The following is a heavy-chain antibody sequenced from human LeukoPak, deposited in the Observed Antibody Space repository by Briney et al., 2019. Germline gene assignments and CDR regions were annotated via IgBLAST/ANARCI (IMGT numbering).Heavy chain of an antibody. CDR1: GFTFSSYW. CDR3: AKGLSSGWYGHFDY. V-gene: IGHV3-74*01. CDR2: INSDGSST. Sequence: GGSLRLSCAASGFTFSSYWMHWVRQAPGKGLVWVSRINSDGSSTTYADSVKGRFTISRENAKNTLYLQMNSLRAEDTAVYYCAKGLSSGWYGHFDYWGQGTLVSVSS. J-gene: IGHJ4*02. D-gene: IGHD6-19*01.